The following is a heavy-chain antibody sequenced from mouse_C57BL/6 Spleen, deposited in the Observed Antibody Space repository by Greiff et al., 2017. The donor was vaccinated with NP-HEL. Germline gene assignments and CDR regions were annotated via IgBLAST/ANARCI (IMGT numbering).Heavy chain of an antibody. Sequence: QVQLQQPGAELVRPGSSVKLSCKASGYTFTSYWMHWVKQRPIQGLEWIGNIDPSDSETHYNQKFKDKATLTVDKSSSTAYMQLSSLTSEDSAVYYCARSDVLRPRGYYFDYWGQGTTLTVSS. D-gene: IGHD1-1*01. J-gene: IGHJ2*01. CDR2: IDPSDSET. CDR3: ARSDVLRPRGYYFDY. V-gene: IGHV1-52*01. CDR1: GYTFTSYW.